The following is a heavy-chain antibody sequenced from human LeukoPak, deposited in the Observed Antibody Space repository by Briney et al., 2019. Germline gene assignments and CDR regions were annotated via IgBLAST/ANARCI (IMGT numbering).Heavy chain of an antibody. CDR2: INPSGGST. CDR1: GYTFTGYY. V-gene: IGHV1-46*01. CDR3: HAYDILTGYYNG. D-gene: IGHD3-9*01. J-gene: IGHJ4*02. Sequence: ASVKVSCKASGYTFTGYYMHWVRQAPGQGLEWMGIINPSGGSTSYAQKFQGRVTMTRDTSTSTVYMELSSLRSEDTAVYYCHAYDILTGYYNGWGQGTLVTVSS.